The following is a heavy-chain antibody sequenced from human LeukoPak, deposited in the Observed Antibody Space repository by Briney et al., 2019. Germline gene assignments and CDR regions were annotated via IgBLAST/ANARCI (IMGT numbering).Heavy chain of an antibody. D-gene: IGHD2-2*01. V-gene: IGHV1-46*01. Sequence: GASVKVSCKASGYTFTSYYMHWVRQAPGQGLEWMGIINPSGGSTSYAQKFQGRVTMTRDTSTSTVYMELSSLRSVDTAVYYCARDRRAYCSSTSCFLDYWGQGTLVTVSS. J-gene: IGHJ4*02. CDR1: GYTFTSYY. CDR3: ARDRRAYCSSTSCFLDY. CDR2: INPSGGST.